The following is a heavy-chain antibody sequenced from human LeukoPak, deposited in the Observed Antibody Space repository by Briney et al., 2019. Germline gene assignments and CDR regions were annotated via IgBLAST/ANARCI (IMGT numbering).Heavy chain of an antibody. J-gene: IGHJ4*02. D-gene: IGHD2-8*01. CDR1: GFTFSSYS. Sequence: GGSLRLSCAASGFTFSSYSMNWVRQAPGKGLEWVSSISSSSSYIYYADSVKGRFTISRDNSKNTLYLQMNSLRAEDTAVYYCAKDGLDRVSKDWGQGTLVTVSS. CDR3: AKDGLDRVSKD. CDR2: ISSSSSYI. V-gene: IGHV3-21*04.